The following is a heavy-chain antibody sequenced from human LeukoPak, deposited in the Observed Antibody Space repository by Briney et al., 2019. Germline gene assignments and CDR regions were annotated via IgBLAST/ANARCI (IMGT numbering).Heavy chain of an antibody. Sequence: SETLSLTCAVYGGPFNGHYWSWVRQPPGKGLEWIGEINDNGNIDYNPSLTSRVTISVDTSKNQFSLRLSSVTAADTAVYHCARVPTTNWPSPDYWGQGTLVTVSS. J-gene: IGHJ4*02. CDR3: ARVPTTNWPSPDY. CDR1: GGPFNGHY. D-gene: IGHD1-1*01. V-gene: IGHV4-34*01. CDR2: INDNGNI.